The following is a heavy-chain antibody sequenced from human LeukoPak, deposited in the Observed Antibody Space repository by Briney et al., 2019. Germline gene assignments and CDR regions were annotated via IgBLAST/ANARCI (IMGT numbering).Heavy chain of an antibody. CDR2: IYHSGST. D-gene: IGHD6-13*01. CDR1: GGSISSGGSS. Sequence: PSETLPLTCAVSGGSISSGGSSWSWIRQPPGKGLEWIGYIYHSGSTYYNPSLKSRVTISVDRSKNQFSLKLSSVTAADTAVYYCARGGSSWPIDYWGQGTLVTVSS. CDR3: ARGGSSWPIDY. V-gene: IGHV4-30-2*01. J-gene: IGHJ4*02.